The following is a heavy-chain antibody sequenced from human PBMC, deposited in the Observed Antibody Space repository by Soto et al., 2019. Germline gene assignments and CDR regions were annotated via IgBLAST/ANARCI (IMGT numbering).Heavy chain of an antibody. CDR3: ARVAYCGGYCYTFDF. D-gene: IGHD2-21*02. Sequence: QVQLQESGPKLVKPSQTLSLTCTVSGGSISSGDYYWSWIRQPPGKGLEWIGYIYYSGRTYHNPSLKPRVTISVDTSKNQFSLQLSSVTAADPAVYYCARVAYCGGYCYTFDFWGQGTLVTLSS. V-gene: IGHV4-30-4*01. J-gene: IGHJ4*02. CDR2: IYYSGRT. CDR1: GGSISSGDYY.